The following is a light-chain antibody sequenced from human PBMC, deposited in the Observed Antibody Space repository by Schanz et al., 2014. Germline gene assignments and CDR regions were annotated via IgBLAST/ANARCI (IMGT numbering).Light chain of an antibody. CDR3: QKYNSAPWT. V-gene: IGKV4-1*01. CDR2: WAS. Sequence: DIVMTQSPDSLAVSLGDRVTINCKSSQSVLYSSNNKNYLAWYQQKSGQPPKLLIYWASTRESGVPDRFSGSGSGTDFTLTISSLQPEDVATYYCQKYNSAPWTFGQGTKVEIK. J-gene: IGKJ1*01. CDR1: QSVLYSSNNKNY.